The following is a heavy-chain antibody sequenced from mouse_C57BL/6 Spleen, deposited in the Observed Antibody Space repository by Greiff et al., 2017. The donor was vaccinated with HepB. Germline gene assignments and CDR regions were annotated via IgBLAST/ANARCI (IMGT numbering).Heavy chain of an antibody. D-gene: IGHD1-1*01. CDR1: GYTFTDYE. CDR2: IDPETGGT. Sequence: QVQLQQSGAELVRPGASVTLSCKASGYTFTDYEMHWVKQTPVHGLEWIGAIDPETGGTAYNQKFKGKAILTADKSSSTAYMELRSLTSEDSAVYYCTRPPSYGSSDYYAMDYWGQGTSVTVSS. CDR3: TRPPSYGSSDYYAMDY. J-gene: IGHJ4*01. V-gene: IGHV1-15*01.